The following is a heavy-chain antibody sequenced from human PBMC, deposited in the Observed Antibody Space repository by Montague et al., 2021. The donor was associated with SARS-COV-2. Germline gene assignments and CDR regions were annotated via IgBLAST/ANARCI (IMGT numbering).Heavy chain of an antibody. Sequence: SLRLSCAASGFIFSSYAMSWVRQAPGKGLEWVSLISGSGGSTNYADSVKGRFTISRDNSKNTLYLQMNSLRAEDTAVYYCAKALSGSYHYWGQGTLVTVSS. D-gene: IGHD1-26*01. CDR1: GFIFSSYA. V-gene: IGHV3-23*01. CDR3: AKALSGSYHY. CDR2: ISGSGGST. J-gene: IGHJ4*02.